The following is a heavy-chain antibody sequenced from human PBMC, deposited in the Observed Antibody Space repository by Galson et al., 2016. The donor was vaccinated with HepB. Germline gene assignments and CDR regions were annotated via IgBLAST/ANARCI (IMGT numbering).Heavy chain of an antibody. V-gene: IGHV3-7*01. CDR1: GFAFGSYW. CDR2: IKQDGSEK. J-gene: IGHJ4*02. D-gene: IGHD2-2*01. Sequence: SLRLSCAASGFAFGSYWMSWVRQAPGKGLEWVANIKQDGSEKYFVDSVKGRFTIPRDNSKNTVYFQLNSLRVEDTAVYYCARDSPLPAAFDYWGQGTLVTVTS. CDR3: ARDSPLPAAFDY.